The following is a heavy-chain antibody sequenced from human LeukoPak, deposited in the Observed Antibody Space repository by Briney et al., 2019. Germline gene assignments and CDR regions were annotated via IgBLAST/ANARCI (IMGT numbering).Heavy chain of an antibody. CDR2: GDYSGGT. CDR3: AIRGYSYGYFRNYGLDV. V-gene: IGHV4-39*07. D-gene: IGHD5-18*01. J-gene: IGHJ6*02. Sequence: PSETLSLTCTVSGDSFSSVTDYWAWIRQPPGKGLEWIASGDYSGGTYYNPSLESRVAISADMSNNQFSLQLTSVTAADTAVYYCAIRGYSYGYFRNYGLDVWGPGTTVIVSS. CDR1: GDSFSSVTDY.